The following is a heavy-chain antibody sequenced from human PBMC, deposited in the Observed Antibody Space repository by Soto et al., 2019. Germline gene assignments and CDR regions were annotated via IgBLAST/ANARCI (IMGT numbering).Heavy chain of an antibody. J-gene: IGHJ4*02. V-gene: IGHV3-23*01. D-gene: IGHD6-13*01. CDR3: AKDPVASAGTGWFDY. CDR2: ISHSSANT. Sequence: GGSLRLCCAASGFTFSSYAMSWVRQAPGKGLEWVSGISHSSANTYYADSVKGRFTISRDNSKNTLYLQMYSLRAEDTAVYFCAKDPVASAGTGWFDYWGQGTLVTVSS. CDR1: GFTFSSYA.